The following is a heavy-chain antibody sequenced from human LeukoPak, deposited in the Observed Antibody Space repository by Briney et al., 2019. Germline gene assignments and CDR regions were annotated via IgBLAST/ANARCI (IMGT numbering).Heavy chain of an antibody. V-gene: IGHV4-34*01. D-gene: IGHD3-22*01. CDR3: ARLPIFVYYDSKVLRNDY. J-gene: IGHJ4*02. CDR1: GGSFSGYY. CDR2: INHSGST. Sequence: SETLSLTCAVYGGSFSGYYWSWIRQPPGKGLEWIGEINHSGSTYYNPSLKSRVTISVDTSKNQFSLKLSSVTAADTAVYYCARLPIFVYYDSKVLRNDYWGQGTLVTVSS.